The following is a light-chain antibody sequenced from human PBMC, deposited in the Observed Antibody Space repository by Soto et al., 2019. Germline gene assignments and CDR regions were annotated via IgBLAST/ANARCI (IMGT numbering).Light chain of an antibody. CDR2: WAS. J-gene: IGKJ2*01. Sequence: DIVMTQSPDSLAVSLGERVTINCKSNQSVLYSSNDKNYLAWYQQKTGQPPALLIYWASSRASGVPDRFSGSGSGTDFALTISALQADDVAVYFCQQYYLTPYTFGQGTKLEI. CDR3: QQYYLTPYT. V-gene: IGKV4-1*01. CDR1: QSVLYSSNDKNY.